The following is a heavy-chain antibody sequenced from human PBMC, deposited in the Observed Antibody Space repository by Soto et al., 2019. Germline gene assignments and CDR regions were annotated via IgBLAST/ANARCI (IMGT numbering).Heavy chain of an antibody. CDR1: GFTFSSYG. Sequence: PGGSLRLSCAASGFTFSSYGMHWVRQAPGKGLEWVAVISYDGSNKYYADSVKGRFTISRDNSKNTLYLQMNSLRAEDTAVYYCAKEVVSSSWSHLYYYYYGMDVWGQGTTVTVSS. D-gene: IGHD6-13*01. CDR3: AKEVVSSSWSHLYYYYYGMDV. J-gene: IGHJ6*02. V-gene: IGHV3-30*18. CDR2: ISYDGSNK.